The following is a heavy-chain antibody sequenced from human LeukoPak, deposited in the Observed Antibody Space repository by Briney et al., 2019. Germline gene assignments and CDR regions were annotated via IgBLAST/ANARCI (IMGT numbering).Heavy chain of an antibody. J-gene: IGHJ2*01. CDR1: GGSFSAYY. Sequence: PETLSLTSAVNGGSFSAYYWSLIRQPPGNLLDLIGGINHSGSTNYNPSLKSRVTISVDTSKNQFSLKLSSVTAADTAVYYCARAPQSDYGTHWYFDLWGRGTLVTVSS. CDR2: INHSGST. D-gene: IGHD4-17*01. V-gene: IGHV4-34*01. CDR3: ARAPQSDYGTHWYFDL.